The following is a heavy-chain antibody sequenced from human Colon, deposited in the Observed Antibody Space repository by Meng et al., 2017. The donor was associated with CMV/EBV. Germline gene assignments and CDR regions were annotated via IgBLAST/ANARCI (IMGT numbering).Heavy chain of an antibody. V-gene: IGHV1-18*01. CDR1: CYTFSNYG. Sequence: SCYTFSNYGISWLRQAPGQVLEWMGWISAYNGNTNYAQNFQGRLTVTTDTSTNTAYMELTRLRSDDTAVYFCARGGYISSWYVAPDYWGQGTLVTVSS. CDR3: ARGGYISSWYVAPDY. J-gene: IGHJ4*02. CDR2: ISAYNGNT. D-gene: IGHD6-13*01.